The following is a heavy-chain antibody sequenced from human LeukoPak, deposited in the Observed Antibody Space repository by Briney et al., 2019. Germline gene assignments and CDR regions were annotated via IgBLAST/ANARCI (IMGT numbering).Heavy chain of an antibody. CDR2: ISAYNGNT. J-gene: IGHJ5*02. CDR1: GYTFTSYG. D-gene: IGHD2/OR15-2a*01. CDR3: AREEFRLDP. V-gene: IGHV1-18*01. Sequence: ASVKVSCKASGYTFTSYGISWVRQAPGQGLEWMGWISAYNGNTNYAQKLQGRVTMTTDTSASTTYMELSSLRPEDTAVYYCAREEFRLDPWGQGTLVTVSS.